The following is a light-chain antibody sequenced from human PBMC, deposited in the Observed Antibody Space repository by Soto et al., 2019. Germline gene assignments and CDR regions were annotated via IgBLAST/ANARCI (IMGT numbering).Light chain of an antibody. Sequence: QSALTQPASVSGSPGQSITISCAGTSSDVGGYNFVSWYQQHPGKVPKLMIYDVRNRPSGVSYRFSGSKSGNTVSLTISGLQAEDEATYYCSSYTTIITPHLVFGGGTKLTVL. V-gene: IGLV2-14*03. J-gene: IGLJ2*01. CDR2: DVR. CDR1: SSDVGGYNF. CDR3: SSYTTIITPHLV.